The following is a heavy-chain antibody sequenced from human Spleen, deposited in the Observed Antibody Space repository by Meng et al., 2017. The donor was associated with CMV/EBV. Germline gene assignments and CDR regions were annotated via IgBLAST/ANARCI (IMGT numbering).Heavy chain of an antibody. CDR3: AREGYGGNSVPSSEFDY. CDR2: IIPIFGTA. Sequence: SVKVSCKASGGTFSNYAISWVRQAPGQGLEWMGGIIPIFGTANYAQKFQGRVTITTDESTSTAYMELSSLRSEDTAVYYCAREGYGGNSVPSSEFDYWGQGTLVTVSS. V-gene: IGHV1-69*05. D-gene: IGHD4-23*01. CDR1: GGTFSNYA. J-gene: IGHJ4*02.